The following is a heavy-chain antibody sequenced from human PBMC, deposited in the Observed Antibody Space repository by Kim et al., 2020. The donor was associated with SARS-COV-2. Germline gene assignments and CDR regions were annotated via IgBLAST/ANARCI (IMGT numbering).Heavy chain of an antibody. CDR1: GGSISSSSYY. Sequence: SETLSLTCTVSGGSISSSSYYWGWIRQPSGKGLEWIGSIYYSGSTYYNPSLKSRVTISVDTSKNQFSLKLSSVTAADTAVYYCARTYYDFWSGYYEDYYYYGMDVWGQGTTVTVSS. CDR2: IYYSGST. J-gene: IGHJ6*02. CDR3: ARTYYDFWSGYYEDYYYYGMDV. D-gene: IGHD3-3*01. V-gene: IGHV4-39*01.